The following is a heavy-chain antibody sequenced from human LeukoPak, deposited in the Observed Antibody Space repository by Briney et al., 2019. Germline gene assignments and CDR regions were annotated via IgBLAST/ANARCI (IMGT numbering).Heavy chain of an antibody. CDR3: ARAVSVYYDSSGYWEVYFDY. Sequence: PSETLSLTCTVSGGSISSYYWSWIRQPPGKGLEWIGYIYYSGSTNCNPSLKSRVTISVDTSKNQFSLKLSSVTAADTAVYYCARAVSVYYDSSGYWEVYFDYWGQGTLVTVSS. D-gene: IGHD3-22*01. CDR2: IYYSGST. J-gene: IGHJ4*02. CDR1: GGSISSYY. V-gene: IGHV4-59*01.